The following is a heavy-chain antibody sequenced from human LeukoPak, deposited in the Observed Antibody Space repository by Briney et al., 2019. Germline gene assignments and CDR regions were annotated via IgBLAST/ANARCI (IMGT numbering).Heavy chain of an antibody. V-gene: IGHV4-39*07. CDR1: GGSISSSSYY. D-gene: IGHD4-23*01. J-gene: IGHJ4*02. CDR3: ARVTAKRGGNGREGFFDY. CDR2: IYYSGST. Sequence: PSETLSLTCTVSGGSISSSSYYWGWIRQPPGKGLEWIGSIYYSGSTYYNPSLKSRVTISVDTSKNQFSLKLSSVTAADTAVYYCARVTAKRGGNGREGFFDYWGQGTLVTVSS.